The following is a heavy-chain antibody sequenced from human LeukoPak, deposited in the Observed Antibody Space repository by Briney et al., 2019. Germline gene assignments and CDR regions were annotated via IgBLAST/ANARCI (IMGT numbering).Heavy chain of an antibody. CDR2: ISSSGSTI. CDR3: ARRLISGATHGMDV. Sequence: PGGSLRLSCAASGFTFSSYEMNWVRQAPGKGLEWGSYISSSGSTIYYADSVKGRFTISRDNAKNSLYLQMNSLRAEDTAVYYCARRLISGATHGMDVWGQGTMVTVSS. D-gene: IGHD1-26*01. V-gene: IGHV3-48*03. J-gene: IGHJ6*02. CDR1: GFTFSSYE.